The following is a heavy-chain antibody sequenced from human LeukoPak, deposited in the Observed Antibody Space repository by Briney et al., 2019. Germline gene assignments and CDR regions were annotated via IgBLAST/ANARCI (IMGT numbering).Heavy chain of an antibody. CDR2: INHSGST. J-gene: IGHJ6*03. CDR1: GGSFSGYY. V-gene: IGHV4-34*01. Sequence: PSETLSLTCAVYGGSFSGYYWSWIRQPPGKGLEWIGEINHSGSTNYNPSLKSRVTISVGTSKNQFSLKLSSVTAADTAVYYCAKVARYYYYYMDVWGKGTTVTVSS. D-gene: IGHD5-12*01. CDR3: AKVARYYYYYMDV.